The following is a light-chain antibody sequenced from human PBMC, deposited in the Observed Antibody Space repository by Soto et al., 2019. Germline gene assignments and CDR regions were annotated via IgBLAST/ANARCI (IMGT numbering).Light chain of an antibody. CDR3: QQTYCAPHT. CDR1: QTISNF. Sequence: DIRMTESPSSLSASVGDRVTITCRASQTISNFLNWYQKKPGKAPTLLIYSASSLQRGVPANFSGSGSGADFTLTISHVRPEDLATYYCQQTYCAPHTFGRGTKVDIK. J-gene: IGKJ4*01. V-gene: IGKV1-39*01. CDR2: SAS.